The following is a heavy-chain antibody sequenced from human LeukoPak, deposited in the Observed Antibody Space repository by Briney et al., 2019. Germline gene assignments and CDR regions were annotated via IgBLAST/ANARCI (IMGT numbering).Heavy chain of an antibody. V-gene: IGHV3-23*01. Sequence: GESLRLSCAASGFTFSSYGMSWVRQAPGKGLEWVSAISGSGGSTYYADSVKGRFTISRDNSKNTLYLQMNSLRAEDTAVYYCAKPMSWGLLFHEWGQGTLVTVSS. J-gene: IGHJ4*02. CDR2: ISGSGGST. D-gene: IGHD3-10*02. CDR3: AKPMSWGLLFHE. CDR1: GFTFSSYG.